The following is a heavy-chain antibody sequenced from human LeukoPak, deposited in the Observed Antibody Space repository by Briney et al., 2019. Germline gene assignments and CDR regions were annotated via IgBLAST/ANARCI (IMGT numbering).Heavy chain of an antibody. V-gene: IGHV4-59*12. CDR2: IYYSGST. CDR1: GGSFSSYY. CDR3: ARGMTALGYYYYYMDV. J-gene: IGHJ6*03. D-gene: IGHD2-21*02. Sequence: SETLSLTCTVSGGSFSSYYWSWIRQPPGKGLEWIGYIYYSGSTNYNPSLKSRVTISVDTSKNQFSLRLSSVTAADTAVYYCARGMTALGYYYYYMDVWGKGTTVTVSS.